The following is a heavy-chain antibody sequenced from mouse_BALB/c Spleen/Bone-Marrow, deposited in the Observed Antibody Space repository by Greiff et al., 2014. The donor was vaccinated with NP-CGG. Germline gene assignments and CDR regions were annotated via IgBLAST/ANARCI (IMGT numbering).Heavy chain of an antibody. J-gene: IGHJ4*01. V-gene: IGHV1S127*01. Sequence: QVQLKESGAELVKPGASVKMSCKASGYTFTSYWMHWVKQRPGQGLEWIGVIDPSDSYTSYNQKFKGKATLTVDTSSSTASMQLSSLTSEDSAVYYCTRWGTTVVAYYAMDYWGQGTSVTVSS. D-gene: IGHD1-1*01. CDR2: IDPSDSYT. CDR3: TRWGTTVVAYYAMDY. CDR1: GYTFTSYW.